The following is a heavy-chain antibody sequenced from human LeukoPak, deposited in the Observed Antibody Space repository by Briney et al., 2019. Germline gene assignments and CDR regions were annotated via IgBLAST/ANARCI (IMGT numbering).Heavy chain of an antibody. J-gene: IGHJ4*02. V-gene: IGHV3-23*01. Sequence: PGGSLRLSCAASGFTFSSYAMNWVRQAPVKGLEWVSTISGSGRDTYYADSVKGRFTISRDNSNNTLYLQMNSLRAEDTAVYYCATNYYDSSGYYPDFDYWGQGVLVTVSS. CDR2: ISGSGRDT. CDR3: ATNYYDSSGYYPDFDY. CDR1: GFTFSSYA. D-gene: IGHD3-22*01.